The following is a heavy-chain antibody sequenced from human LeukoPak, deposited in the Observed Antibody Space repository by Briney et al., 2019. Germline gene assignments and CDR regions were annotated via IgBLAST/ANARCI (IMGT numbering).Heavy chain of an antibody. V-gene: IGHV3-49*04. CDR3: TREGTSGYFHYFDY. D-gene: IGHD3-22*01. Sequence: GSLRLSCTASGFTFGDYAMSWVRQAPGKGLEWVGFIRSKAYGGTTEYAASVKGRFTISRDDSKSIAYLQMNSLKTEDTAVYYCTREGTSGYFHYFDYWGQGTLVTVSS. J-gene: IGHJ4*02. CDR2: IRSKAYGGTT. CDR1: GFTFGDYA.